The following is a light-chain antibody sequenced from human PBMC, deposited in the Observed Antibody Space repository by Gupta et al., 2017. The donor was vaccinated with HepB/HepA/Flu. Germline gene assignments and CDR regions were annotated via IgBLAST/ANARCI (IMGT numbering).Light chain of an antibody. J-gene: IGKJ1*01. CDR1: QDIKND. CDR3: RQEVHPPMT. Sequence: AIQIAQSPSSLSPPVGGSVTITCRASQDIKNDLGWYEQKPGQAPQLLIYVASGLETGVPARFSGSGSGTDFTLTISRLEAEDFATYYCRQEVHPPMTFGQGTKVEIK. CDR2: VAS. V-gene: IGKV1-6*01.